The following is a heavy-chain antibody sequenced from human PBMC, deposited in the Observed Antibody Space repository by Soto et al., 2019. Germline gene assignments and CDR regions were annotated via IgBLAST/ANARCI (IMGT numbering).Heavy chain of an antibody. Sequence: ASVKVSCKASGYTFTSYAMHWVRQAPGQRLEWMGWINAGNGNTKYSQKFQGRVTITRDTSASTAYMELSSLRSEDTAVYYCASEYFSGGSCPLYYGMDVWGQGTSVTGSS. CDR2: INAGNGNT. J-gene: IGHJ6*02. V-gene: IGHV1-3*01. CDR3: ASEYFSGGSCPLYYGMDV. D-gene: IGHD2-15*01. CDR1: GYTFTSYA.